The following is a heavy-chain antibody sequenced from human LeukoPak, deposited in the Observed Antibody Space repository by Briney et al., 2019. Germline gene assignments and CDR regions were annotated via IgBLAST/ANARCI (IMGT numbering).Heavy chain of an antibody. J-gene: IGHJ4*02. V-gene: IGHV3-9*01. CDR2: ISWNSGSI. CDR1: GFTFDDYA. D-gene: IGHD3-22*01. CDR3: AKDQGYYYDSKMGFDY. Sequence: GRSLRLSCAASGFTFDDYAMHWVRQAPGKGLEWVSGISWNSGSIGYADSVKGRFTISRDNAKNSLYLQMNSLRAEDTALYYCAKDQGYYYDSKMGFDYWGQGTLVTVSS.